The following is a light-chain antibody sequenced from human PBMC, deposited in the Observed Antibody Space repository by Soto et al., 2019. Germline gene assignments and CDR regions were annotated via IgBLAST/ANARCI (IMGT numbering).Light chain of an antibody. V-gene: IGKV3-20*01. CDR2: GAS. CDR3: QQYGSSRFT. Sequence: EIVLTQSPGTLSLSPWERATLSCRASQSISNSYLAWYQQKPGQAPRLLVYGASSRATGIPDRFSGSGSGTDFTLTISRLEPEDFAMYYCQQYGSSRFTFGPGTKVDVK. J-gene: IGKJ3*01. CDR1: QSISNSY.